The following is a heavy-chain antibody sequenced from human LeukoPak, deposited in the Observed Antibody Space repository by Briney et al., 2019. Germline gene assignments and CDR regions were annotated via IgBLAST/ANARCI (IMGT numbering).Heavy chain of an antibody. D-gene: IGHD3-10*01. CDR1: GGSFSGYY. CDR2: INHSGST. Sequence: SETLSLTCAVYGGSFSGYYWSWIRQPPGKGLEWIGEINHSGSTNYNPSLKSRVTISVDMSKNQFSLKLSSVTAADTAVYYCARGGVLWGYYYYGMDVWGQGTTVTVSS. CDR3: ARGGVLWGYYYYGMDV. V-gene: IGHV4-34*01. J-gene: IGHJ6*02.